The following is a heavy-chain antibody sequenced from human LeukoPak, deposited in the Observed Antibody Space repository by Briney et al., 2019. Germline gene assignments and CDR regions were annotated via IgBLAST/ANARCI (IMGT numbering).Heavy chain of an antibody. CDR3: ARNIVVVPAPSAFDI. V-gene: IGHV4-39*07. CDR2: IYYSGST. J-gene: IGHJ3*02. Sequence: PSETLSLTCTVSGGSISSSSYYWGWIRQPPGKGLEWIGSIYYSGSTYYNPSLKSRVTISVDTSKNQFSLKLSSVTAADTAVYYCARNIVVVPAPSAFDIWDQGTMVTVSS. CDR1: GGSISSSSYY. D-gene: IGHD2-2*01.